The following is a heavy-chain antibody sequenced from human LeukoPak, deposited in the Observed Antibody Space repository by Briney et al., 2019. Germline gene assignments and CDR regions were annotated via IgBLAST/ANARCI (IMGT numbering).Heavy chain of an antibody. CDR1: GGSISSYY. D-gene: IGHD3-22*01. CDR2: IYYSGST. CDR3: AKTVVVSTTRLGPFDT. Sequence: SETLSLTCSVSGGSISSYYWSWIRQPPGKGLEWIGYIYYSGSTNYNPSLKSRVTISVDTSKNQFSLKLSSVTAADMAVYYCAKTVVVSTTRLGPFDTWGQGTMVTVSS. V-gene: IGHV4-59*08. J-gene: IGHJ3*02.